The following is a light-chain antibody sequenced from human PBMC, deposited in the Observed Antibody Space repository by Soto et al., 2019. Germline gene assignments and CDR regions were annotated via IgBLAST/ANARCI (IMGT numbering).Light chain of an antibody. CDR3: QQYNNWPPT. V-gene: IGKV3-15*01. J-gene: IGKJ1*01. CDR1: QSVSSN. Sequence: EIVMTQSPATLSVSPGERATLSCRASQSVSSNLAWYQQKPGQDPRLLIYGASTRATGIPARFSGSGSGTEFTLTISSLQSEDVAVYYCQQYNNWPPTVGQGTKVEIK. CDR2: GAS.